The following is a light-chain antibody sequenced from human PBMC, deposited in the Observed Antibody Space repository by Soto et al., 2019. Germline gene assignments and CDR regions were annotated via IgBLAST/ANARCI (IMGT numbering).Light chain of an antibody. V-gene: IGLV1-47*01. CDR3: AAWDDSLSGGV. CDR2: RNN. CDR1: SSNIGSNY. J-gene: IGLJ2*01. Sequence: QSVLTQPPSASGTPGQRVTIFCSGSSSNIGSNYVYWYQQLPGTAPKLLIYRNNQRPSGVPDRFSGSKSVPSASLAISGVRSEDEADYYCAAWDDSLSGGVFGGGTKLTVL.